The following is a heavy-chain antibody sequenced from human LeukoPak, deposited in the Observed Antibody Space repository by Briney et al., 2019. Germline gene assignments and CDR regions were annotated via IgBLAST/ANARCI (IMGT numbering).Heavy chain of an antibody. Sequence: PGGSLRLSCAASGLTFSSYAMSWVRQAPGKGLEWVSGISGNGGGTYYADSVKGRFTISRDNSKNTLYLQMNSLRVGDTAVYYCARERRGYSTNWFYWYFDLWGRGALVTVSS. J-gene: IGHJ2*01. CDR1: GLTFSSYA. CDR3: ARERRGYSTNWFYWYFDL. V-gene: IGHV3-23*01. CDR2: ISGNGGGT. D-gene: IGHD6-13*01.